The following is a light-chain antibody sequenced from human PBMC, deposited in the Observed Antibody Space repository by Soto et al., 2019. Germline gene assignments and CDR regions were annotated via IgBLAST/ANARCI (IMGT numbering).Light chain of an antibody. J-gene: IGLJ1*01. CDR1: SSDVGGYNY. V-gene: IGLV2-11*01. Sequence: QSALTQPRSVSGSPGQSVTISCTGTSSDVGGYNYVSWYQQHPGIAPKLMIYDVSKRPSGVPDRFSGSKSGNTASLTISGLQAEDEADYYCCSYAGSYRGVFGTGTKVTVL. CDR2: DVS. CDR3: CSYAGSYRGV.